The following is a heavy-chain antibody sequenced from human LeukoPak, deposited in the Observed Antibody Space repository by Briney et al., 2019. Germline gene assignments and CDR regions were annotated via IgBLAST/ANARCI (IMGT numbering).Heavy chain of an antibody. CDR3: ARDRLREQIAVAGT. CDR1: GYTFTSYG. V-gene: IGHV1-18*01. Sequence: ASVKVSCKASGYTFTSYGISWVRQAPGQGLEWMGWISAYNGNTNYAQKLQGRVTMTTDTSTSTAYMELRSLRSDDTAVYYCARDRLREQIAVAGTWGQGTLVTVSS. CDR2: ISAYNGNT. J-gene: IGHJ5*02. D-gene: IGHD6-19*01.